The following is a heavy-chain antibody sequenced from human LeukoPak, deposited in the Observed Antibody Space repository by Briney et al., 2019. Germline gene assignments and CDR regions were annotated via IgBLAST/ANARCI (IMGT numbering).Heavy chain of an antibody. V-gene: IGHV1-69*06. CDR1: GGTFSSYA. Sequence: GSSVKVSCKASGGTFSSYAISWVRQAPGQGLEWMGGIIPIFGTANYAQKFQGRVTITADKSTSTAYMELSRLRSDDTAVYYCARVLTKQGRVFGWFDPWGQGTLVTVSS. J-gene: IGHJ5*02. CDR3: ARVLTKQGRVFGWFDP. CDR2: IIPIFGTA. D-gene: IGHD3-3*01.